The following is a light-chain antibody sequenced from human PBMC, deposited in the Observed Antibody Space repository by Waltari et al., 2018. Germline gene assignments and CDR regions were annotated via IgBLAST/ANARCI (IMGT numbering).Light chain of an antibody. Sequence: DIVMTQSPDSLAVSLGARATIDCKSSQSVFYRSDNKNFLAWYQHKPGQPPKLLFYWASTLESGVPDRFSASGSGTDFTLTINNRQAEDVAVYYCQQYYRSRTFGQGTKVEIK. V-gene: IGKV4-1*01. CDR1: QSVFYRSDNKNF. CDR3: QQYYRSRT. CDR2: WAS. J-gene: IGKJ1*01.